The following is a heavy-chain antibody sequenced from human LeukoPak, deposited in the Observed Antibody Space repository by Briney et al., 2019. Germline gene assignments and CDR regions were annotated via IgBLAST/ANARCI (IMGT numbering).Heavy chain of an antibody. CDR3: AREDGFNTFDY. Sequence: GGSLRLSCAASGLPFSTQWISWVRQAPGKGLEWVANIKPDGTEKFYVDSVKDRFTISRDNGKSSVYLRLSSLRADDTAVYYCAREDGFNTFDYWGQGTLVTVSS. CDR1: GLPFSTQW. D-gene: IGHD5-24*01. CDR2: IKPDGTEK. J-gene: IGHJ4*02. V-gene: IGHV3-7*01.